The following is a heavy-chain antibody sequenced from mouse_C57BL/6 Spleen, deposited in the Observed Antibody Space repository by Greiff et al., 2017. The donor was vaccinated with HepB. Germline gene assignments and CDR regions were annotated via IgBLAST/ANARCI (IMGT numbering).Heavy chain of an antibody. CDR2: ISGGGGNT. CDR3: ARQGNYYGSSLDY. D-gene: IGHD1-1*01. J-gene: IGHJ2*01. V-gene: IGHV5-9*01. Sequence: EVHLVESGGGLVKPGGSLKLSCAASGFTFSSYTMSWVRQTPEKRLEWVATISGGGGNTYYPDSVKGRFTISRDNAKNTLYLQMSSLRSEDTALYYCARQGNYYGSSLDYWGQGTTLTVSS. CDR1: GFTFSSYT.